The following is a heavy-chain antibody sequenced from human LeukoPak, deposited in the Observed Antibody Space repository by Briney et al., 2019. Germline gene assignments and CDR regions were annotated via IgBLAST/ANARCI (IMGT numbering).Heavy chain of an antibody. CDR1: GGSISSGGYY. CDR2: IYYSGST. J-gene: IGHJ4*02. V-gene: IGHV4-31*03. Sequence: SQTLSLTCTVSGGSISSGGYYWSWIRQHPGKGLEWIGYIYYSGSTYYNPSLKSRVTISVDTSKNQFSLKLSSVTAADTAVYYCARASDDILTGGFDYWGQGTLVTVSS. D-gene: IGHD3-9*01. CDR3: ARASDDILTGGFDY.